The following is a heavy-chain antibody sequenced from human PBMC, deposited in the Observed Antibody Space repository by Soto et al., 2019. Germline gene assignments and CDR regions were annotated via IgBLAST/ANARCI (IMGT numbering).Heavy chain of an antibody. V-gene: IGHV3-21*01. CDR3: ARDRAVSTYYYYYGMDV. CDR1: GFTFSYYS. J-gene: IGHJ6*02. CDR2: ISSSTTYI. D-gene: IGHD4-17*01. Sequence: GGSLRLSCAASGFTFSYYSMTWVRQSPGRGLEWVSSISSSTTYISYADSVRGRFTISRDNAKNSLYLQMSSLRADGTAVYYCARDRAVSTYYYYYGMDVWGQGTTVTVSS.